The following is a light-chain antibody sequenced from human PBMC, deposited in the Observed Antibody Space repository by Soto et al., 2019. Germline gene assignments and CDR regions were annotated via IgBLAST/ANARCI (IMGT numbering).Light chain of an antibody. CDR3: QKCKVAPFT. CDR1: QSITTW. V-gene: IGKV1-5*01. Sequence: IQMTQSPSTVSAYVGDSVTITCRASQSITTWLAWYQQRPGKAPKLLIYDVSSLQSGVPSRFSGSGSGTDFTLTISSLQPEDFATYYCQKCKVAPFTFGGGTKVDI. CDR2: DVS. J-gene: IGKJ4*01.